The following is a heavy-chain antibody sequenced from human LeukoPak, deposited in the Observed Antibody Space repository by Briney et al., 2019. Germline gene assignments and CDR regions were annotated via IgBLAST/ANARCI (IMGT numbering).Heavy chain of an antibody. V-gene: IGHV1-69-2*01. CDR1: GYTFTDYY. CDR2: VDPEDGET. J-gene: IGHJ4*02. Sequence: GASVKVSCKVSGYTFTDYYMHWVQQAPGKGLEWMGLVDPEDGETIYAEKFQGRVTITADTSTDTAYMELSSLRSEDTAVYYCATAYDSSGYYKYFDYWDQGTLVTVSS. CDR3: ATAYDSSGYYKYFDY. D-gene: IGHD3-22*01.